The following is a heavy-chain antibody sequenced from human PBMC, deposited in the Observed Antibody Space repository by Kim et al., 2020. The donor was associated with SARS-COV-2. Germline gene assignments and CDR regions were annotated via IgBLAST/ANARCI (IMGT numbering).Heavy chain of an antibody. D-gene: IGHD6-19*01. CDR3: ARREAVAPRYYFDF. J-gene: IGHJ4*02. V-gene: IGHV4-61*01. Sequence: SETLSLTCTVSGGSVSSSSYYWSWIRQPPGKGLEGIGYVYYTGSTNYNPSLRSRVTISVDTSKNQFSLKLSSVTAADTAVYYCARREAVAPRYYFDFWGQGTLVTVSS. CDR2: VYYTGST. CDR1: GGSVSSSSYY.